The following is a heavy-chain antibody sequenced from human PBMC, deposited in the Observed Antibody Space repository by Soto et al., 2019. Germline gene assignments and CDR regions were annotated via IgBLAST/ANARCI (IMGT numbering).Heavy chain of an antibody. V-gene: IGHV4-59*01. Sequence: PSETLSLTCTVSGGSISSYYWSWIRQPPGKGLEWIGYIYYSGSTNYNPSLKSRVTISVDTSKNQFSLKLSSVTAADMAVYYCARVHSSSWYRSYWFDPWGQGTLVTVSS. CDR3: ARVHSSSWYRSYWFDP. J-gene: IGHJ5*02. CDR1: GGSISSYY. D-gene: IGHD6-13*01. CDR2: IYYSGST.